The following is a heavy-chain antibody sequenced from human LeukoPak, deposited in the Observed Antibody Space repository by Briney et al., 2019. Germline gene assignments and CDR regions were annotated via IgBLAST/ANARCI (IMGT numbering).Heavy chain of an antibody. CDR2: IRNDGHK. J-gene: IGHJ3*01. Sequence: GGSLRLSCAASGFTFSSYGMHWVRQAPGKGLEWVTFIRNDGHKLNADSVEGRFTISRDNSKNTLYLQMNSLRAEDTAVYYCAKEGGYCSGDSCPGSAFDVWGQGTMVIVSS. CDR3: AKEGGYCSGDSCPGSAFDV. CDR1: GFTFSSYG. D-gene: IGHD2-15*01. V-gene: IGHV3-30*02.